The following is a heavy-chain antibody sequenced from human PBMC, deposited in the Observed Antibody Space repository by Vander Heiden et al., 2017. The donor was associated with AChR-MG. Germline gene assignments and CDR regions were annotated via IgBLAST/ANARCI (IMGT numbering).Heavy chain of an antibody. V-gene: IGHV4-30-4*08. CDR2: IYFSGNP. CDR1: GGYISSSDYL. Sequence: QVQLQESGPGLVNPSQTLSLTWTVSGGYISSSDYLWSWIRQPPGQGLEWIGYIYFSGNPYYNPSLKSRVTISIDTSNKQFSLKLIYVQAADTAVYFCARVTVGGRRIEKWGQGTLVTVSS. J-gene: IGHJ1*01. CDR3: ARVTVGGRRIEK. D-gene: IGHD3-16*01.